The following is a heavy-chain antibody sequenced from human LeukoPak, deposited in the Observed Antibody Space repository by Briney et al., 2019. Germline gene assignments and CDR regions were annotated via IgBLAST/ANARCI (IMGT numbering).Heavy chain of an antibody. CDR3: ARGASMVRGVITPFDY. J-gene: IGHJ4*02. CDR2: IYHSGST. D-gene: IGHD3-10*01. CDR1: GGSISSGGYS. Sequence: SETLSLTCAVSGGSISSGGYSWSWIRQPPGKGLEWLGYIYHSGSTYYNPSLKSRVTISVDRSKNQFSLKLSSVTAADTAVYYCARGASMVRGVITPFDYWGQGTLVTVSS. V-gene: IGHV4-30-2*01.